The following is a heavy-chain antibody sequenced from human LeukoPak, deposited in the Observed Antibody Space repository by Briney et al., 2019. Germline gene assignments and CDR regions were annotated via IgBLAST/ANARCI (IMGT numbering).Heavy chain of an antibody. CDR1: GFSVSDNY. V-gene: IGHV3-66*02. CDR3: ARDSPINFSCAFDV. J-gene: IGHJ3*01. CDR2: IYSDGMT. D-gene: IGHD5-24*01. Sequence: GRTLRLSCAASGFSVSDNYINWVRQAPAKGQELVSIIYSDGMTYYGYSVTGRFTISRDNSKNTLYLQMNSLRTEDTAVYYCARDSPINFSCAFDVWGHGTMVTVSS.